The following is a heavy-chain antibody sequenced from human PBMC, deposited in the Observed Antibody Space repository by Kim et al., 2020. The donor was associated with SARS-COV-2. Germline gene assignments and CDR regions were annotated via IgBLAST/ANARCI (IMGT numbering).Heavy chain of an antibody. V-gene: IGHV4-39*01. CDR1: GGSISSSSYY. CDR2: IYYSGST. D-gene: IGHD6-6*01. Sequence: SETLSLTCTVSGGSISSSSYYWGWIRQPPGKGLEWIGSIYYSGSTYYNPSLKSRVTISVDTSKNQFSLKLSSVTAADTAVYYCARRPIAARLDYYYGMDVWGQGTTVTVSS. J-gene: IGHJ6*02. CDR3: ARRPIAARLDYYYGMDV.